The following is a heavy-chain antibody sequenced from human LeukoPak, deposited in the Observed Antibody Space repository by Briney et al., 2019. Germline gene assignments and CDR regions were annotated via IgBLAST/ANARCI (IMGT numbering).Heavy chain of an antibody. Sequence: GGSPRLSCAASGFTFSTYGMHWVRQAPGKGLEWVAVISYDGSNKYYADSVKGRFTISRDNSKNTLYLQMNSLRAEDTAVFYCAKDRHDYSNSFDYWGQGTLVTVSS. CDR1: GFTFSTYG. CDR2: ISYDGSNK. V-gene: IGHV3-30*18. CDR3: AKDRHDYSNSFDY. D-gene: IGHD4-11*01. J-gene: IGHJ4*02.